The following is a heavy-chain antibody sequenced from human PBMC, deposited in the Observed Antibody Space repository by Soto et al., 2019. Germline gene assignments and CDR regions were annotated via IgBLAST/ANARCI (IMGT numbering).Heavy chain of an antibody. D-gene: IGHD1-26*01. Sequence: QLQLQESGSGLVKPSQTLSLTCAVSGGSISSDDYSWSWIRQPPGKGLEWIGYIYHSGSTYYNPSLNIRVTISVDRSKNQFSLKLSSVTAADTAVYYCARVRENGMDVWGQGTTVTVSS. CDR3: ARVRENGMDV. J-gene: IGHJ6*02. V-gene: IGHV4-30-2*01. CDR1: GGSISSDDYS. CDR2: IYHSGST.